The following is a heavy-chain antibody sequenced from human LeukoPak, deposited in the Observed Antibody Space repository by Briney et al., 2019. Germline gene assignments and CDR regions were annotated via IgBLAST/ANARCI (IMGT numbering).Heavy chain of an antibody. CDR1: GFPFSNYG. J-gene: IGHJ1*01. D-gene: IGHD6-13*01. CDR3: ARKGQGSNWAAEYFQN. Sequence: GGSLRLSCGGSGFPFSNYGIHWVRQAPGKGLEWVSAISGSGGTGTYYADSVKGRFTISRDNSKNTLYLQMNSLRAEDTAVYYCARKGQGSNWAAEYFQNWGQGTLVTVSS. V-gene: IGHV3-23*01. CDR2: ISGSGGTGT.